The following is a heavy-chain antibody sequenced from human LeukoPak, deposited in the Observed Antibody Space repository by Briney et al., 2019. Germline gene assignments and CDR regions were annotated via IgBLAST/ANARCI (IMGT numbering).Heavy chain of an antibody. CDR1: GFTFSSYW. D-gene: IGHD2-21*01. Sequence: PGGSLRLSCAASGFTFSSYWMHWVRQGPGKGLVWVSRINTDGRSTSYADSAKGRFSISRDNAKNTLYLQMNSLRAEDTAVYYCVRDVWGDRDSYFDYWGQGTLVTVSS. J-gene: IGHJ4*02. CDR2: INTDGRST. CDR3: VRDVWGDRDSYFDY. V-gene: IGHV3-74*01.